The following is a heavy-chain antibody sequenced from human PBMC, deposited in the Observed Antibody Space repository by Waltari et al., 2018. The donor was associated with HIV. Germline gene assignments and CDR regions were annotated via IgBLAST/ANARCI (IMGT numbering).Heavy chain of an antibody. D-gene: IGHD4-17*01. V-gene: IGHV3-53*01. J-gene: IGHJ4*02. CDR3: AGGDLASFDY. CDR1: GFTVSSNY. Sequence: EVQLVESGGGLIQPGGSLRLSCAASGFTVSSNYMMWVRQAPGKGVEWVLVIYSGGSTYYADSGKGRFTISRDNSKNTLDLQMNSMRAEDTAVYYCAGGDLASFDYWGQGTLVTVSS. CDR2: IYSGGST.